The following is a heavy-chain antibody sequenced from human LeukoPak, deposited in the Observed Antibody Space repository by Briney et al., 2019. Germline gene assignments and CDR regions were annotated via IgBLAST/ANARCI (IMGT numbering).Heavy chain of an antibody. CDR2: TSAYKGNT. D-gene: IGHD3-10*01. V-gene: IGHV1-18*01. CDR1: GYSFTSYG. J-gene: IGHJ5*02. CDR3: ARANMVRGVGSFFDRNWFDP. Sequence: ASVKVSCKASGYSFTSYGISWVRQAPGQGLEWMGWTSAYKGNTNYAQKLQGRVTMTTDTSTSTAYMELRSLRSDDTAVYYCARANMVRGVGSFFDRNWFDPWGQGTLVTVSS.